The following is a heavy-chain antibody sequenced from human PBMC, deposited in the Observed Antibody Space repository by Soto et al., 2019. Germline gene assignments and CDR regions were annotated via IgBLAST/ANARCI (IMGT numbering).Heavy chain of an antibody. D-gene: IGHD4-17*01. Sequence: QLQLQESGSGLVKPSQTLSLTCAVSGGSISSGGYSWSWIRQPPGKGLEWIGYISHSGSTYYNPSLKSRITISVDRSKSQFSLKLSSVTAADTAVYSCARASTTVTTLDYWGQGTLVTVYS. J-gene: IGHJ4*02. CDR3: ARASTTVTTLDY. V-gene: IGHV4-30-2*01. CDR1: GGSISSGGYS. CDR2: ISHSGST.